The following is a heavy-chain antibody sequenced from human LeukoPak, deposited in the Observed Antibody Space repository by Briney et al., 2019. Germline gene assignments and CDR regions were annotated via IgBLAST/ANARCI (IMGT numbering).Heavy chain of an antibody. CDR2: IYHSGST. Sequence: SETLSLTCAVSGYSISSGYYWGWIRQPPGKGLEWIGSIYHSGSTYYNPSLKSRVTISVDTSKNQFSLKLSSVTAADTAAYYCARHGPRQWLDYWGQGTLVTVSS. D-gene: IGHD6-19*01. J-gene: IGHJ4*02. CDR3: ARHGPRQWLDY. V-gene: IGHV4-38-2*01. CDR1: GYSISSGYY.